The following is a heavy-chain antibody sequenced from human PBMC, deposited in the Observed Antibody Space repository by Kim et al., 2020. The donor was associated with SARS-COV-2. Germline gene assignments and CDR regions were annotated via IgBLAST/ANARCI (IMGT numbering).Heavy chain of an antibody. J-gene: IGHJ4*02. D-gene: IGHD7-27*01. V-gene: IGHV3-7*01. CDR2: IKGDGRDK. CDR1: GFTFSRYW. CDR3: AKEHWGPEY. Sequence: GGSLRLSCAASGFTFSRYWMTWVRQAPGKGLEWVANIKGDGRDKNYMESVKGRFTISRDNDKNSVYVQMNSLRVEDTAVYYCAKEHWGPEYWGQGILVIVSS.